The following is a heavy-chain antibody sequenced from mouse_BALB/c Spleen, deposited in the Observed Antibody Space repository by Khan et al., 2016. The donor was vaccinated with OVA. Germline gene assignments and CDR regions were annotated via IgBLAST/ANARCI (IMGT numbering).Heavy chain of an antibody. D-gene: IGHD4-1*01. CDR1: GFNIKDTH. J-gene: IGHJ2*01. Sequence: EVQLQESGAELVKPGASVKLSCTASGFNIKDTHMHWVKQRPEQGLEWIGRIDPANDNSKYDSRFQGQATITADTSSNTAYLHLSTLTSEDTAVYYCAPAGTGDYFDYWGQGTTLTVSS. V-gene: IGHV14-3*02. CDR2: IDPANDNS. CDR3: APAGTGDYFDY.